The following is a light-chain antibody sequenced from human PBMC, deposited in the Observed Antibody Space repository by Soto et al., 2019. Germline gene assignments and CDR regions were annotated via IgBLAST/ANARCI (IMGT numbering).Light chain of an antibody. CDR3: AVWDDGLNGWV. J-gene: IGLJ3*02. CDR2: NNN. Sequence: QSVLTQTPSASVTPGQRVTLSCSGSSSNIGSNNVNWNQQLPGTAPKFLIYNNNRRPSGVPDRFSGSKSATSASLAISGLQSEDEADYHCAVWDDGLNGWVFGGGTKLTVL. V-gene: IGLV1-44*01. CDR1: SSNIGSNN.